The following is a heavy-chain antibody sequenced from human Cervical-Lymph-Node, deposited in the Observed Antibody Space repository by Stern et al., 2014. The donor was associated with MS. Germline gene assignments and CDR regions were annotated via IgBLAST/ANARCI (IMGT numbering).Heavy chain of an antibody. CDR1: GFSLSTSGMC. D-gene: IGHD3-16*01. Sequence: QITLKESGPALVKPTQTLTLTCTFSGFSLSTSGMCVSWIRQPPGKALEWVALIDCDGDKYYSQSLKTRRTISKETTKNHEGLRMTNMDPVDTATYYCARTRAGGGHYFDYWGQGTLVTVSS. J-gene: IGHJ4*02. V-gene: IGHV2-70*01. CDR2: IDCDGDK. CDR3: ARTRAGGGHYFDY.